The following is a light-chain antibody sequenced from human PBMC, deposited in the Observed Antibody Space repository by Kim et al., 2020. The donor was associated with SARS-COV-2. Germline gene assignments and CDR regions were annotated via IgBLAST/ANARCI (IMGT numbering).Light chain of an antibody. J-gene: IGLJ1*01. CDR2: DVN. CDR1: SSDVGGYNV. Sequence: QSVTIPCTGTSSDVGGYNVVSWHQQHPGKAPKLIIYDVNKRPSGVPNRFSGSKSGNTASLTVSGLQAEDEADYYCSSYAGTNNFYVFGTGTKVTVL. CDR3: SSYAGTNNFYV. V-gene: IGLV2-8*01.